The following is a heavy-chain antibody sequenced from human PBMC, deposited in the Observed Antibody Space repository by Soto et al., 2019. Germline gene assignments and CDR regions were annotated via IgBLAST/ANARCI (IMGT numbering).Heavy chain of an antibody. CDR3: ARGFSGGWQYFNY. D-gene: IGHD6-25*01. V-gene: IGHV1-46*01. CDR2: INPSGDIT. CDR1: GYTFTSYY. J-gene: IGHJ4*02. Sequence: ASVKFSCKASGYTFTSYYMHWVRQAPGQGLEWMGLINPSGDITSYAQKFQGRVTMTTDASTSTVYMELSSLRSEDTAVYYCARGFSGGWQYFNYRGRETRFTFSS.